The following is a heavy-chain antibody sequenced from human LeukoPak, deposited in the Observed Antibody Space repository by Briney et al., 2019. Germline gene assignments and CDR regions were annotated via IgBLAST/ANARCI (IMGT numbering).Heavy chain of an antibody. V-gene: IGHV1-2*02. D-gene: IGHD6-19*01. J-gene: IGHJ4*02. Sequence: ASVKVSCKASGYTFTGYYMHWVRQAPGQGLEWMGWISPDSGGTNYAQKFQGRVTMTRDTSPSTAYMELSRLRSDDTAVYYCASGYKDSSGWGRVDYWGQGTLVTVSS. CDR2: ISPDSGGT. CDR1: GYTFTGYY. CDR3: ASGYKDSSGWGRVDY.